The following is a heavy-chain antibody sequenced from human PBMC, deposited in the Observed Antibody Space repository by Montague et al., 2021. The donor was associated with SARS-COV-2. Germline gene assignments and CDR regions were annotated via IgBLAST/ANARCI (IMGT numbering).Heavy chain of an antibody. V-gene: IGHV4-34*01. J-gene: IGHJ4*02. CDR2: IDHTGDT. D-gene: IGHD3-22*01. Sequence: SETLSLTRAVSGGSFHIFSWGWIRQSPGKGLEWIGEIDHTGDTKYNPSLKSRVTVSVDKSKNQFSLNVTSMTAADTAMYYCARGTRVVGITPGFRWWGQGTKVAVSS. CDR3: ARGTRVVGITPGFRW. CDR1: GGSFHIFS.